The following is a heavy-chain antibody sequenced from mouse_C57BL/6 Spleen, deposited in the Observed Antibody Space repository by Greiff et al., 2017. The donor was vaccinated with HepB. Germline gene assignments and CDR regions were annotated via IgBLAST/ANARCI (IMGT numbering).Heavy chain of an antibody. V-gene: IGHV1-18*01. CDR2: INPNNGGT. D-gene: IGHD1-1*01. J-gene: IGHJ1*03. Sequence: EVQLVESGPELVKPGASVKIPCKASGYTFTDYNMDWVKQSHGKSLEWIGDINPNNGGTIYNQKFKGKATLTVDKSSSTAYMELRSLTSEDTAVYYCARSVTTVVATDFDVWGTGTTVTVSS. CDR3: ARSVTTVVATDFDV. CDR1: GYTFTDYN.